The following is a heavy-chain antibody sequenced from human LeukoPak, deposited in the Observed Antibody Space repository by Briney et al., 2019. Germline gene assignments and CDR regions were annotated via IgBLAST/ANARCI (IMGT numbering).Heavy chain of an antibody. Sequence: NPSETLSLTCAVYGGSFSGYYWSWIRQPPGKGLEWIGEINHSGSTIYNPSLKSRVTISVDTSKNQFSLKLSSVTAADTAVYYCARGLKRYYYDSSGPFDYWGQGTLVTVSS. CDR3: ARGLKRYYYDSSGPFDY. V-gene: IGHV4-34*01. CDR1: GGSFSGYY. CDR2: INHSGST. J-gene: IGHJ4*02. D-gene: IGHD3-22*01.